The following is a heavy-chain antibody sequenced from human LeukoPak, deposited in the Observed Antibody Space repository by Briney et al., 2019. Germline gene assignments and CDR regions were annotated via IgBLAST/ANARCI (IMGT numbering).Heavy chain of an antibody. V-gene: IGHV3-23*01. CDR2: ISGSDSST. Sequence: PGGSLRLSCAASGFIFSDYAMSWVRQAPGKGLEWVSFISGSDSSTNYADSVKGRFTISRDNSKNTLYLQLNSLRVEDTAVYYCAKDHTIVRGVISHFDYWGQGALVTVSS. J-gene: IGHJ4*02. CDR3: AKDHTIVRGVISHFDY. D-gene: IGHD3-10*01. CDR1: GFIFSDYA.